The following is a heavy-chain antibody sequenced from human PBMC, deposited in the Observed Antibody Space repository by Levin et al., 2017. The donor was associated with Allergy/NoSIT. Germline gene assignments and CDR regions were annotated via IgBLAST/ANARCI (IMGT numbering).Heavy chain of an antibody. Sequence: PGESLKISCAASGFTFSSYNMHWVRQAPGKGLEWVAVIWFDGSRKHYADSVKGRHTISRDSSKNTVFLQMNSLRAEDTAVYYCARDGGGSSYYFDYWGQGTPVTVSS. J-gene: IGHJ4*02. CDR1: GFTFSSYN. CDR3: ARDGGGSSYYFDY. D-gene: IGHD6-13*01. CDR2: IWFDGSRK. V-gene: IGHV3-33*01.